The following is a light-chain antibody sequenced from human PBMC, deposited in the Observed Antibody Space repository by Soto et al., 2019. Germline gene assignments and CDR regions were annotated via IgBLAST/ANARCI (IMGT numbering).Light chain of an antibody. CDR3: QQYNNWPLT. J-gene: IGKJ5*01. Sequence: EIVMTQSPSTLSVSPGERSTLSFIASQSVSSNLAWYQQKPGQAPRLLIYGASSRATGIPVRFSGSGSGTEFTLTISSLQSEDFAVYYCQQYNNWPLTFGQGTRLEIK. CDR1: QSVSSN. CDR2: GAS. V-gene: IGKV3-15*01.